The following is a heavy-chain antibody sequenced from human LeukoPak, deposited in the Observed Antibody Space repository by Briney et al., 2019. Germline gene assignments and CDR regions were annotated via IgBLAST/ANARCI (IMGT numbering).Heavy chain of an antibody. J-gene: IGHJ4*02. CDR2: IWYDGSNK. CDR3: ARVHFWSGYSIDY. V-gene: IGHV3-33*01. CDR1: GFTFSSYG. Sequence: SGGSLRLSCAASGFTFSSYGMHWVRQAPGKGLEWVAVIWYDGSNKYYADSVKGRFTISRDNAKNSLYLQMNSLRAEDTAVYYCARVHFWSGYSIDYWGQGTLVTVSS. D-gene: IGHD3-3*02.